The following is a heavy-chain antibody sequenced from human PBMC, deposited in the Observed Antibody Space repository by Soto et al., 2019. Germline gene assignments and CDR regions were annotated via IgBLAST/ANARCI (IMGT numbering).Heavy chain of an antibody. Sequence: QVQLVQSGDEVKKPGASVKVSCKASGYIFVNYGIAWVRQAPGQGLEWMGWISPYTGNTHSATKVQGRLTMTTDTSTSTAYMDLGSFTSDDTAVYYCVMVDNYVTPTPQDVWGQGTTVTVSS. CDR2: ISPYTGNT. CDR3: VMVDNYVTPTPQDV. V-gene: IGHV1-18*01. J-gene: IGHJ6*02. CDR1: GYIFVNYG. D-gene: IGHD3-16*01.